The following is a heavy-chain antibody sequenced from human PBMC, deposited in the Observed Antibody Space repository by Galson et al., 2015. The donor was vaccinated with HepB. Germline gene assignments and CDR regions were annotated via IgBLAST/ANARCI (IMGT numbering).Heavy chain of an antibody. D-gene: IGHD3-22*01. V-gene: IGHV3-33*01. CDR1: GFTFSSYG. J-gene: IGHJ3*02. CDR2: IWYDGSNK. Sequence: SLRLSCAASGFTFSSYGMHWVRQAPGKGLEWVAVIWYDGSNKYYADSVKGRFTISRDNSKNTLYLQMNSLRAEDTAVYYCARGPGTVWLSQADDASHADDAFDIWGQGTMVTVSS. CDR3: ARGPGTVWLSQADDASHADDAFDI.